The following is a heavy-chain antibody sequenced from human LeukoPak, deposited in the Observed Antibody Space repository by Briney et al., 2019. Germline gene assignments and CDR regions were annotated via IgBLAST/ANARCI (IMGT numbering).Heavy chain of an antibody. D-gene: IGHD1-26*01. CDR3: ARLVGATGIDY. V-gene: IGHV4-34*01. Sequence: MASETLSLTCAVYGGSFSGYYWSWIRQPPGKGLEWIGEINHSGSTNYNPSLKSRVTISVDTSKNQFSLKLSSVTAADTAVYYCARLVGATGIDYWGQGTLVTVSS. CDR2: INHSGST. CDR1: GGSFSGYY. J-gene: IGHJ4*02.